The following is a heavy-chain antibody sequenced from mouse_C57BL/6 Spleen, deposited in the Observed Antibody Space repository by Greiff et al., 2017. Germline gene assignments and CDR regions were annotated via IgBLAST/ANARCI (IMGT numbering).Heavy chain of an antibody. Sequence: QVQLKVSGPGILQPSQTLSLTCSFSGFSLSTFGMGVGWIRQPSGKGLEWLAHIWWDADKYSNPALKRRLTISKDISKNQLFRKIANVDTADTATYYCARIGEPYGSGYEAWLAYWGQGTLVTVSA. D-gene: IGHD1-1*01. CDR1: GFSLSTFGMG. J-gene: IGHJ3*01. CDR2: IWWDADK. V-gene: IGHV8-8*01. CDR3: ARIGEPYGSGYEAWLAY.